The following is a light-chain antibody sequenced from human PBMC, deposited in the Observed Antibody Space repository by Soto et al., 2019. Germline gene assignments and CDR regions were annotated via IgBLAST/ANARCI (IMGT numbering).Light chain of an antibody. CDR1: QSVSSY. V-gene: IGKV3-11*01. J-gene: IGKJ1*01. CDR3: QQPSNCPGGT. Sequence: EIVLTQSPATLSLSPGERATLSCRASQSVSSYLAWYQQKPGQAPRLLIYDASNRATGIPARFSGSGSGTDFTLTIISLEPEDFAVYYCQQPSNCPGGTFGQGTKLEIK. CDR2: DAS.